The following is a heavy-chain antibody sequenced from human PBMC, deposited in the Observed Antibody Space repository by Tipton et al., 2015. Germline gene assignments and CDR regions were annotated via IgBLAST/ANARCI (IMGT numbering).Heavy chain of an antibody. D-gene: IGHD3-22*01. V-gene: IGHV3-7*01. J-gene: IGHJ4*02. CDR1: GFTLSTFW. Sequence: SLRLSCAASGFTLSTFWTTWVRQAPGKGLEWVASVSRDGGDKQYMDSVKGRFTISRDTAKNSVYLQMNSLRAEDTAVYYCARISGYYFDYWGQGTLVTVSS. CDR3: ARISGYYFDY. CDR2: VSRDGGDK.